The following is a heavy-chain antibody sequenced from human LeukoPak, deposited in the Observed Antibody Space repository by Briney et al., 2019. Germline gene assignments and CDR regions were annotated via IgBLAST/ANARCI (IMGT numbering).Heavy chain of an antibody. D-gene: IGHD1-26*01. CDR2: IYHSGST. V-gene: IGHV4-30-2*02. Sequence: SETLSLTCAVSGGSISSGGYSWSWIRQPPGKGLEWIGYIYHSGSTYYNPSLKSRVTISVDTSRNQFSLKLSSVTAADTAVYYCARSMSVGATEGRFFGFAPRRYYFDYWGQGTLVTVSS. CDR1: GGSISSGGYS. J-gene: IGHJ4*02. CDR3: ARSMSVGATEGRFFGFAPRRYYFDY.